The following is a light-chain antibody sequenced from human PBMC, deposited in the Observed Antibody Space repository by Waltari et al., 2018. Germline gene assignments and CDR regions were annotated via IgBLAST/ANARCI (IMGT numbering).Light chain of an antibody. Sequence: EIVLTQSPATLSLSPGERATLSCRASQSISSYLAWYQQKPGQAPRLLIYDSSNRAAGIPARFSGSGSGTDFTLTISSLEPDDFVVYYCQQRSDWPPLTFGGGTEVEIK. CDR3: QQRSDWPPLT. J-gene: IGKJ4*01. V-gene: IGKV3-11*01. CDR2: DSS. CDR1: QSISSY.